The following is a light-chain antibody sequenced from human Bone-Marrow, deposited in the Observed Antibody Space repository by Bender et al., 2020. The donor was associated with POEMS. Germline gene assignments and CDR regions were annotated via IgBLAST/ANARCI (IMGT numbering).Light chain of an antibody. CDR2: EVT. J-gene: IGLJ2*01. Sequence: QSALTQPASVSGSPGQSLTISCTGTSSDVGSYNFVSWYQEHPGKAPKLMIYEVTKRPSGVSNRFSGSKSGNTASLTISGLQAEDEANYYCCSYAGNSTYVVFGGGTKLTVL. CDR3: CSYAGNSTYVV. CDR1: SSDVGSYNF. V-gene: IGLV2-23*02.